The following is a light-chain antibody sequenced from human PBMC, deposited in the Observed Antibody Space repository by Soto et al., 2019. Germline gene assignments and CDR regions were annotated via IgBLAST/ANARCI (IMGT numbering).Light chain of an antibody. CDR3: QQYNIYSWT. CDR2: DAS. Sequence: DIQMTQSPSTLSASVGDRVAITCRASQSINNWLAWYQQKPGKAPKLLIYDASSLESGVPSRFSGSGSGIEFTLTISSLQPDDFATYYCQQYNIYSWTFGQGTKVDI. CDR1: QSINNW. V-gene: IGKV1-5*01. J-gene: IGKJ1*01.